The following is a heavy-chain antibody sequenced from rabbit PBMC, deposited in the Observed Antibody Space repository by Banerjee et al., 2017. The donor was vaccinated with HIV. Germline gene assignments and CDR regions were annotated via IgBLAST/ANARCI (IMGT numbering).Heavy chain of an antibody. D-gene: IGHD1-1*01. CDR3: ARKSTTGDYAFNL. Sequence: QSLEESGGGLVKPGASLTLTCKASGFSFSSGYDMCWVRQAPGKGLEWIGCIYAGSSGSTYYASWAKGRFTISKTSSTTVTLQMTSLTAADTATYFCARKSTTGDYAFNLWGQGTLV. CDR1: GFSFSSGYD. J-gene: IGHJ4*01. V-gene: IGHV1S40*01. CDR2: IYAGSSGST.